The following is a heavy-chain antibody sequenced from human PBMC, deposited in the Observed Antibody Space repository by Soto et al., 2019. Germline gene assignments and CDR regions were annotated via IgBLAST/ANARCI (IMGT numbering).Heavy chain of an antibody. CDR3: AGGGYYYGSGSYFSGCFEP. CDR2: IYYSGST. V-gene: IGHV4-59*01. Sequence: SEALSLTXTVSGGSISSYYWSWIRQPPGKGLEWIGYIYYSGSTNYNPSLKSRVTISVDTAKNQFSLKLSSVTAADMAVYYCAGGGYYYGSGSYFSGCFEPWRQGTLVIVSS. D-gene: IGHD3-10*01. CDR1: GGSISSYY. J-gene: IGHJ5*02.